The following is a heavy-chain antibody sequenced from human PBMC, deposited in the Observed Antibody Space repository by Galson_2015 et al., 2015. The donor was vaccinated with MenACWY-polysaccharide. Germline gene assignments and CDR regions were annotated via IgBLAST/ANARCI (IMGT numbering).Heavy chain of an antibody. V-gene: IGHV4-39*01. CDR1: GGSINSSTYY. CDR3: ARQGGGGRAFDI. J-gene: IGHJ3*02. Sequence: ETLSLTCNVSGGSINSSTYYGAWIRQSPGKGLEWIGTIYYSGSTYYNASLKSRVSIFVDTSKNHLSLSLSSVTATDTALYYCARQGGGGRAFDIWGQGTMVIVSS. D-gene: IGHD2-15*01. CDR2: IYYSGST.